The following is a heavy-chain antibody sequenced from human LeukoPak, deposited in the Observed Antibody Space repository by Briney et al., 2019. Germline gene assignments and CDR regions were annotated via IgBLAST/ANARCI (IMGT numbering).Heavy chain of an antibody. D-gene: IGHD2-2*01. CDR3: ASVVVVPAAKGGYYFDY. V-gene: IGHV5-51*01. Sequence: GESLKISCEGSGYSFISYWIGWVRQMPGKGLEWMGIIYPGDSDTRYSPSFQGQVTISADKSISTAYLQWSSLKASDTAMYYCASVVVVPAAKGGYYFDYWGQGTLVTVSS. J-gene: IGHJ4*02. CDR1: GYSFISYW. CDR2: IYPGDSDT.